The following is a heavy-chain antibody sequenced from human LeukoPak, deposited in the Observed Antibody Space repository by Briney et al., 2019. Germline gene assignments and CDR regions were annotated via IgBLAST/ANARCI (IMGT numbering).Heavy chain of an antibody. J-gene: IGHJ6*03. Sequence: PGGSLRLSCAASGFTFSSYSINWVRQAPGKGLEWVSGIGGSGATTSYADSVKGRFTISRDNAKNSLYLQMNSLRAEDTALYYCAKDAVAATRYYMDVWGKGTTVTISS. CDR2: IGGSGATT. D-gene: IGHD2-15*01. CDR1: GFTFSSYS. CDR3: AKDAVAATRYYMDV. V-gene: IGHV3-21*04.